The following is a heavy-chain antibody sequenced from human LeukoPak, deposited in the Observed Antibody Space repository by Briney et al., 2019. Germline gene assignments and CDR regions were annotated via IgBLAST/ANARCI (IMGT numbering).Heavy chain of an antibody. CDR2: VTPRSGST. J-gene: IGHJ4*02. CDR3: ARVYGSTWGYFDY. V-gene: IGHV1-46*01. Sequence: GASVKVSCKASGYTFTSYYMLWVRQAPGQGLEWMGMVTPRSGSTTYAQKFQGRVTMTRDTSTNTVYMELSSLRSEDTAAYYCARVYGSTWGYFDYWGQGTLVTVSS. D-gene: IGHD6-13*01. CDR1: GYTFTSYY.